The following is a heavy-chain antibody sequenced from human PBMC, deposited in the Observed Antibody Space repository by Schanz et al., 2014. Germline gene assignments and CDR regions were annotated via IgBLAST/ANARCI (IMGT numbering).Heavy chain of an antibody. CDR1: GITFSSHS. CDR3: ARAGYCTSVSCSLFVSDY. Sequence: VHLLESGGGLVQPGGSLRLSCAASGITFSSHSFNWVRQAPGKGPEWVSYIRSSSTPIYYADSVKGRFTISRDNAKNSLYLQMNSLRAEDTAVYYCARAGYCTSVSCSLFVSDYWGQGTLXTVSS. D-gene: IGHD2-2*03. J-gene: IGHJ4*02. V-gene: IGHV3-48*01. CDR2: IRSSSTPI.